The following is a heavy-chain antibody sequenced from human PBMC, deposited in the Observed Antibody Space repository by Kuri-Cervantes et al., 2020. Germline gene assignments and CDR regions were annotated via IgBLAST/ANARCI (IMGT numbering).Heavy chain of an antibody. CDR2: INHSGST. J-gene: IGHJ4*02. CDR3: ARDLLLEGYCSGRSCFPALYYFDR. D-gene: IGHD2-15*01. Sequence: SETLSLTCAVYGGSFSGYYWSWIRQPPGKGLEWIGEINHSGSTNYNPSLKSRVTISVDTSKNQFSLKLSPVTAADTAVYYCARDLLLEGYCSGRSCFPALYYFDRWGQGTLVTVSS. V-gene: IGHV4-34*01. CDR1: GGSFSGYY.